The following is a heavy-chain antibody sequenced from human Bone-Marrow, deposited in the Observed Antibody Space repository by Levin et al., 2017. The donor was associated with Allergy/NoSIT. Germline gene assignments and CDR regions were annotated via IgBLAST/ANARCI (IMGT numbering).Heavy chain of an antibody. CDR3: ARDIGQPDSYDYYFYGMDV. CDR2: IWLDGRSQ. CDR1: GFTFRGYG. V-gene: IGHV3-33*01. Sequence: GESLKISCAASGFTFRGYGFHWVRQAPGKGLEWVAVIWLDGRSQHYADSVKGRFTISRDNSQNTLWLQMNSLRAEDTAMYYCARDIGQPDSYDYYFYGMDVWGQGTTVTVSS. D-gene: IGHD1-26*01. J-gene: IGHJ6*02.